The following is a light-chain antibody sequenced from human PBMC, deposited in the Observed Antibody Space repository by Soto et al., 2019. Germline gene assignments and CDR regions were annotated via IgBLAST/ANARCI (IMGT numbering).Light chain of an antibody. CDR3: MQALQTPWS. CDR1: QSLLHSNGYNY. V-gene: IGKV2-28*01. CDR2: LGS. Sequence: DIVMTQSPLSLPVTPGEPASISCRSSQSLLHSNGYNYLDWYLQKPGQSPQLLIYLGSNRASGVPDRFSASGSGTDFTLNISRVEAADVGVYYCMQALQTPWSFGQGTKVAIK. J-gene: IGKJ1*01.